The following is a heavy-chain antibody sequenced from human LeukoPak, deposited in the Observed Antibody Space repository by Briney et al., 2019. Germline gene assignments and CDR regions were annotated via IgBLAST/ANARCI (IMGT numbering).Heavy chain of an antibody. CDR1: GYTFTSYG. CDR2: ISAYNGNT. D-gene: IGHD6-13*01. V-gene: IGHV1-18*04. Sequence: GASVKVSCKASGYTFTSYGISWVRQAPGQGLEWVGWISAYNGNTNYAQKLQGRVTMTTDTSTSTAYMELRSLRSDDTAVYYCARDGVGIAAAGSYFDYWGQGTLVTVSS. CDR3: ARDGVGIAAAGSYFDY. J-gene: IGHJ4*02.